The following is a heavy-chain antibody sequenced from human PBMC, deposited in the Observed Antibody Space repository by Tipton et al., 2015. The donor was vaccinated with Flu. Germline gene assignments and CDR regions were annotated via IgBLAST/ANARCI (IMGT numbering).Heavy chain of an antibody. Sequence: QSGAEVKKPGASVRVSCKASGYIFITYYIHWVRQAPGQGLEWMGMISPSGGSTSYAQKFQGRVTMTRDTSTSTVYMELSSLRSEDTAVYFCARNVGSGFDHWGQGSLVTVSS. CDR1: GYIFITYY. CDR3: ARNVGSGFDH. D-gene: IGHD3-10*01. V-gene: IGHV1-46*01. CDR2: ISPSGGST. J-gene: IGHJ4*02.